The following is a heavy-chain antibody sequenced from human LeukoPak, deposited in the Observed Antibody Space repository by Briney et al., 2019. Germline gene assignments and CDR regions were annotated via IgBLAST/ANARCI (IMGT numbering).Heavy chain of an antibody. CDR3: TTDPYSIVVVPAAISH. J-gene: IGHJ4*02. CDR2: IKSKTDGGTT. Sequence: GGALRLSCAASGFTFSNAWMRWARQAPGKWLEWGGRIKSKTDGGTTDYAAPVKGRFTISRDDSKNTLYLQMNSLKTDDTAVYYCTTDPYSIVVVPAAISHWGQGTLVTVSS. V-gene: IGHV3-15*01. D-gene: IGHD2-2*01. CDR1: GFTFSNAW.